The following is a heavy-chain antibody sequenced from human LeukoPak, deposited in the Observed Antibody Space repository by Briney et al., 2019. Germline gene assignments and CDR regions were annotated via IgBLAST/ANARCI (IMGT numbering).Heavy chain of an antibody. CDR2: IWYDGSNK. J-gene: IGHJ4*02. Sequence: GGSLRLSCAASGFTFSGYGMHWVRQAPGKGLEWVAVIWYDGSNKNYADSVKGRFTISRDNSKNTVYLQMNSLRDEDTAVYYCVRDPYEAYWGQGTLVTVSS. V-gene: IGHV3-33*01. CDR3: VRDPYEAY. D-gene: IGHD5-12*01. CDR1: GFTFSGYG.